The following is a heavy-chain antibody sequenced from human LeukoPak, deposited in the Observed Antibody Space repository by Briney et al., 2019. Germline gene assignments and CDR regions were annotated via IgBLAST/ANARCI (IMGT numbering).Heavy chain of an antibody. CDR3: ARGPSGYHNT. D-gene: IGHD5-12*01. J-gene: IGHJ4*02. CDR1: GFTFSSYA. CDR2: ISSSSSTI. V-gene: IGHV3-48*01. Sequence: TGGSLRLSCAASGFTFSSYAMSWVRQAPGKGLEWVSYISSSSSTIYYADSVKGRFTISRDNAKNSLYLQMNSLRAEDTAVYYCARGPSGYHNTGGQGTLVTVSS.